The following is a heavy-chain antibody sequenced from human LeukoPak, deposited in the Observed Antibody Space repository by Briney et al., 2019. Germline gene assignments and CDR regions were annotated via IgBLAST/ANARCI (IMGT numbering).Heavy chain of an antibody. CDR1: GFTFSSYA. J-gene: IGHJ4*02. CDR2: ISGSGGST. Sequence: GGSLRLSCAASGFTFSSYAMGWVRQAPGKGLEWVSAISGSGGSTYYADSVKGRFTISRDNSKNTLFLQMNSLSAEDTAVYYCVREVLSSAYYWGQGTLVTVSS. D-gene: IGHD6-6*01. CDR3: VREVLSSAYY. V-gene: IGHV3-23*01.